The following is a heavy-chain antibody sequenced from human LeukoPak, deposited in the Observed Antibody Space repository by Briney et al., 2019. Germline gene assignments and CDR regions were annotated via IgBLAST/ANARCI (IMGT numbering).Heavy chain of an antibody. CDR1: GLTFSNYA. Sequence: GGSLRFSCAASGLTFSNYAMTWVRQTPGKGLEWVSSIIVSGSRTYYADSVKGRFTISRDNSKNTLYLQMNSLRAEDTAVYYCAKGLFRVAADYYFDYWGQGTLVTVSS. J-gene: IGHJ4*02. CDR2: IIVSGSRT. CDR3: AKGLFRVAADYYFDY. D-gene: IGHD2-15*01. V-gene: IGHV3-23*01.